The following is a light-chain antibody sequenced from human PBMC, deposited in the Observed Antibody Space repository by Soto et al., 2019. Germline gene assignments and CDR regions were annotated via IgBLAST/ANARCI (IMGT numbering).Light chain of an antibody. Sequence: QSVLTQPPSVSGTPGQRVTISCSGSSSNVGSNFVYWYQQFPGTAPKLLIYRTDQRPSGVPDRFSASKPGTSASLAISGLRSDDEADYYCAAWDNSLRWVFGGGTQLPVL. J-gene: IGLJ7*01. CDR2: RTD. CDR1: SSNVGSNF. CDR3: AAWDNSLRWV. V-gene: IGLV1-47*01.